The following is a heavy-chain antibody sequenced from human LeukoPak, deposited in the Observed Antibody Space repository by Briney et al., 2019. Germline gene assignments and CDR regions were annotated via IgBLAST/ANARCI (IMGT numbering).Heavy chain of an antibody. CDR3: AKSGYDSSGYYPDY. V-gene: IGHV3-30*18. Sequence: GGSLRLSCAASGFTFSNYWMHWVRQAPGKGLEWVALISYDGSNKYYADSVKGRFTISRDNSKNTVYLLLNSLRAEDTAVYYCAKSGYDSSGYYPDYWGQGTLVTVSS. CDR2: ISYDGSNK. D-gene: IGHD3-22*01. CDR1: GFTFSNYW. J-gene: IGHJ4*02.